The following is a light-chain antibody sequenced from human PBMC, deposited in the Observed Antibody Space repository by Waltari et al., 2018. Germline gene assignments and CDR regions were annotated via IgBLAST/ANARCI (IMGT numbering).Light chain of an antibody. CDR1: QSVLYITNNKTY. CDR2: GAS. Sequence: DIVMTQSPDPLAVSLGERATINSKSRQSVLYITNNKTYLAWYQQKPGQPPKLLIYGASTREAGIPARFSGSGSGTDFTLTISSLQSEDVAVYYCQQYYSTPRTFGGGTKVEIK. J-gene: IGKJ4*01. CDR3: QQYYSTPRT. V-gene: IGKV4-1*01.